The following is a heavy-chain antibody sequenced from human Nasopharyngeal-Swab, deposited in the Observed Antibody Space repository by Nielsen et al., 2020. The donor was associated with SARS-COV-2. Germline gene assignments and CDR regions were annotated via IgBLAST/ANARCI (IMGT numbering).Heavy chain of an antibody. CDR2: IYSGGST. Sequence: GKGLEWVSVIYSGGSTYSADSVKGRFTISRDNSKNTLYLQMNSLRAEDTAVYYCARDQYGDYGDYWGQGTLVTVSS. CDR3: ARDQYGDYGDY. J-gene: IGHJ4*02. D-gene: IGHD4-17*01. V-gene: IGHV3-53*01.